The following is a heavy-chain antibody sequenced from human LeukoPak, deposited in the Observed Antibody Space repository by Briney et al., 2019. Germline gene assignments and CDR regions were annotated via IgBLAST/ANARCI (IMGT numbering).Heavy chain of an antibody. CDR2: INHSGST. CDR1: GFTLNMYS. J-gene: IGHJ4*02. V-gene: IGHV4-34*01. D-gene: IGHD6-6*01. CDR3: ARVAIAARTRDY. Sequence: GSLRLSCAISGFTLNMYSMSWVRQAPGKGLEWIGEINHSGSTNYNPSLKSRVTISVDTSKNQFSLKLSSVTAADTAVYYCARVAIAARTRDYWGQGTLVTVSS.